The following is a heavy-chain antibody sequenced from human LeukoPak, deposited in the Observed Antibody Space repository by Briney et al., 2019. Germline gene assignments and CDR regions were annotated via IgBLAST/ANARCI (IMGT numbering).Heavy chain of an antibody. CDR3: AKDYHGSGSYFDY. V-gene: IGHV3-30*04. CDR1: GFTFSSYV. J-gene: IGHJ4*02. CDR2: ISYDGSNE. Sequence: GGSLRLSCAASGFTFSSYVMHWVRQAPGKGLEWVAIISYDGSNEYYADSVKGRFTISRDNAKNSLYLQMNSLRAEDTALYYCAKDYHGSGSYFDYWGQGTLVTVSS. D-gene: IGHD3-10*01.